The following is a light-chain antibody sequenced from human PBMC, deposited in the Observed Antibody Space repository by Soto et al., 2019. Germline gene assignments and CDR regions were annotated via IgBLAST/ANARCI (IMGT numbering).Light chain of an antibody. CDR1: QSISNY. J-gene: IGKJ1*01. V-gene: IGKV1-39*01. CDR3: QQTYSSPQT. CDR2: AAS. Sequence: DIQMTQSPSPLSASVRDRVTITCRASQSISNYLNWYQQKPGEAPKLLIYAASSLQSGVPSRFSGTGSGTDFTLTISSLQPEDFATYFCQQTYSSPQTFGHGTKVDTK.